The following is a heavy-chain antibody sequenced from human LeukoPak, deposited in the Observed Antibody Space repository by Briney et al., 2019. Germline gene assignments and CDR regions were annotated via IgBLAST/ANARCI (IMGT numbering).Heavy chain of an antibody. Sequence: GGSLRLSCVASGFIFRNYWMSWVRQAPGKGLEWVANINHDGGDKNYVDSVKGRFTISRDNAKSSLYLQMNSLRVEDTAIYYCASGVYYGSVFYRYDYYWGQGTLVTVSS. CDR2: INHDGGDK. V-gene: IGHV3-7*02. CDR1: GFIFRNYW. CDR3: ASGVYYGSVFYRYDYY. D-gene: IGHD3-10*01. J-gene: IGHJ4*02.